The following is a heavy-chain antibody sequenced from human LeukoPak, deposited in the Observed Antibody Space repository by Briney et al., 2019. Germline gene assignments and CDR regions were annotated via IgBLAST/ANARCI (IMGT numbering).Heavy chain of an antibody. CDR2: ISYNARHE. Sequence: GGSLRLSCVASGFTFSGFGMHWVRQAPGKGLEWVAVISYNARHEYYRDSVKGRFSISRDNSKNTVSLRMDSLTIEDTAVYYCVRGGSPPTSTWSLDEWGQGTLVSVSS. J-gene: IGHJ4*02. V-gene: IGHV3-30*03. D-gene: IGHD2-2*01. CDR3: VRGGSPPTSTWSLDE. CDR1: GFTFSGFG.